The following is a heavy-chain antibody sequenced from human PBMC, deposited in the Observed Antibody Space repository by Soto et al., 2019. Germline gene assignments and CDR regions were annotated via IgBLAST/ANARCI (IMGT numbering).Heavy chain of an antibody. D-gene: IGHD2-15*01. CDR1: GGSISSGKYY. V-gene: IGHV4-30-4*01. CDR3: ARLDVSGRYPHGFAP. Sequence: QVQLQESGPGLVKPSQTLSLTCTVSGGSISSGKYYWSWIRQAPGKGLEWIGYIYFTGDTYYNPSLTSRLMRSRDTSKSQISLSLRSVTVADPAVYYCARLDVSGRYPHGFAPWGQGALVTVSA. J-gene: IGHJ5*02. CDR2: IYFTGDT.